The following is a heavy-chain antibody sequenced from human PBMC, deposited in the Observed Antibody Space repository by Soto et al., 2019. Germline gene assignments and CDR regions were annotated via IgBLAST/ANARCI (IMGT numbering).Heavy chain of an antibody. J-gene: IGHJ6*02. D-gene: IGHD2-21*02. V-gene: IGHV3-33*08. CDR3: ARGDWSGAYCSTWHFNYGVDV. Sequence: PGGSLRLSCTTSGFTFNTYGMYWVRQAPGKGLEWVAIIWYDGSNKYYGDSVKGRFTISRDNSKNTLYLQMNSLRAEDTALYYCARGDWSGAYCSTWHFNYGVDVSGQGTTLTVSS. CDR1: GFTFNTYG. CDR2: IWYDGSNK.